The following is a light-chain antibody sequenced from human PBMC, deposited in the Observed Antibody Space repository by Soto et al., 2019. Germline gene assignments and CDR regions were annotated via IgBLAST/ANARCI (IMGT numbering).Light chain of an antibody. CDR3: QQYNNWPPVT. V-gene: IGKV3-15*01. J-gene: IGKJ4*01. CDR1: QSVSTN. CDR2: GAS. Sequence: EIVMTQSPATLSVSPGERATLSCRASQSVSTNLAWYQQKPGQAPRLLIYGASTRASGIPARFSGSGSGTEFTLTINSLQSEDFAVYYCQQYNNWPPVTFGGGTKVDIK.